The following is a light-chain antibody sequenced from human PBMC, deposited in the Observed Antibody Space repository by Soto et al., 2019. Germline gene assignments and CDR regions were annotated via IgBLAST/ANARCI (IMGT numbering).Light chain of an antibody. CDR3: QQGYSFPLLT. J-gene: IGKJ4*01. CDR2: SAS. V-gene: IGKV1-12*01. Sequence: DIQMTQSPSSVSASVGDRVTITCRASQGTSNWVAWYQQKPGKAPKLLIYSASSLQSGVTSRFSGSGFGTDFTLTISSLQPADFATYFCQQGYSFPLLTFGGGTKVEIK. CDR1: QGTSNW.